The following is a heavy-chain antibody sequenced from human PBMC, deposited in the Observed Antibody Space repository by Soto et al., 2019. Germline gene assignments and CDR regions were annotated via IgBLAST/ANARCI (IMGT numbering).Heavy chain of an antibody. J-gene: IGHJ4*02. V-gene: IGHV3-30-3*01. D-gene: IGHD3-22*01. CDR2: ISYDGSNK. CDR3: ARDEAPGHYDSSAEPFDC. CDR1: GFTFSSYA. Sequence: QVQLVESGGGVVQPGRSLRLSCAASGFTFSSYAMHWVRQAPGKGLEWVAVISYDGSNKYYADSVKGRFTISRDNSKNTLYLQMNSLRAEDTAVYYCARDEAPGHYDSSAEPFDCWGQGTLVTVSS.